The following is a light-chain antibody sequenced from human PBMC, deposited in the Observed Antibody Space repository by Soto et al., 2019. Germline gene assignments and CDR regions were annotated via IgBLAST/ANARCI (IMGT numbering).Light chain of an antibody. CDR1: QSISSW. J-gene: IGKJ1*01. Sequence: DIQMTQSPSTLSASVGDRVTITCRASQSISSWLAWYQQKPGKAPKLLIYKAPSLESGVPSRFSDSCPGTDFSLTLSTLHPDDFASYYYHQCDSYPWTFGQGTNV. V-gene: IGKV1-5*03. CDR3: HQCDSYPWT. CDR2: KAP.